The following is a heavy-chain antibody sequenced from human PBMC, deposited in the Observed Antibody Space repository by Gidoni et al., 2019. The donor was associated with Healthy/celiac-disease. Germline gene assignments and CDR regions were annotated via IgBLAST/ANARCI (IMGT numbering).Heavy chain of an antibody. D-gene: IGHD3-16*02. CDR2: INHSGST. J-gene: IGHJ4*02. V-gene: IGHV4-34*01. CDR1: GGSFSGYY. CDR3: ARAPYYDYVWGSYRRSGSALPDY. Sequence: QVQLQQWGAGLLKPSETLSLTCAVYGGSFSGYYWSWIRQPPGKGLEWIGEINHSGSTNYNPSLKSRVTISVDTSKNQFSLKLSSVTAADTAVYYCARAPYYDYVWGSYRRSGSALPDYWGQGTLVTVSS.